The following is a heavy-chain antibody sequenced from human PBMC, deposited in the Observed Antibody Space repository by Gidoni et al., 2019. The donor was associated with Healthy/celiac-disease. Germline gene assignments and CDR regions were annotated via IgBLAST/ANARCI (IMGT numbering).Heavy chain of an antibody. D-gene: IGHD6-13*01. V-gene: IGHV3-48*02. Sequence: EVQLVESGGGLVQPGGSVRVPCAASGFPFRSYSMTCVRQAPGKGLGWVSYISSSSSTIYYADSVKGRFTISRDNAKNSLYLQMNSLRDEDTAVYYCAREYSSSWYGWFDPWGQGTLVTVSS. CDR2: ISSSSSTI. CDR1: GFPFRSYS. J-gene: IGHJ5*02. CDR3: AREYSSSWYGWFDP.